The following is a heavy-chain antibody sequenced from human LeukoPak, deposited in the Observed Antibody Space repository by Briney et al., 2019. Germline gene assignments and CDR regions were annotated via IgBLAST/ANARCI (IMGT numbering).Heavy chain of an antibody. Sequence: GASVKVSCKASGYTFTSYAISWVRQAPGQGLEWMGWISADNGNTDYALRFQGRVTMTTDTSTSTAYMELRSLRSDDTAVYYCARVRDGYNDAYDIWGQGTMVTVSS. CDR2: ISADNGNT. CDR3: ARVRDGYNDAYDI. J-gene: IGHJ3*02. CDR1: GYTFTSYA. D-gene: IGHD5-24*01. V-gene: IGHV1-18*01.